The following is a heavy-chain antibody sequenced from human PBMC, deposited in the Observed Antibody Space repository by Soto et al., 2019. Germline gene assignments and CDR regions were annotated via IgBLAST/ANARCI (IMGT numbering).Heavy chain of an antibody. CDR3: AKSSSGLRDYFDS. J-gene: IGHJ4*02. Sequence: GGSLRLSCAVSGFTLSTFAMHWVRQAPGKGLEWVATTSYDGLNTFYGESVRGRFSISRDTSKNTLFLQMNSLKTEDTAVYYCAKSSSGLRDYFDSWGRGTLVTVSS. V-gene: IGHV3-30-3*02. D-gene: IGHD3-10*01. CDR2: TSYDGLNT. CDR1: GFTLSTFA.